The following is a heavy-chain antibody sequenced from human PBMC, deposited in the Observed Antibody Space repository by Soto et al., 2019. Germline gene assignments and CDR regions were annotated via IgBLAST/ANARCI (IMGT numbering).Heavy chain of an antibody. CDR1: GDSLSKYT. D-gene: IGHD1-1*01. V-gene: IGHV1-69*01. CDR3: ARGRGLYNSECSQLDS. Sequence: QVQLVQSGAEVKKPGSSVSVSCKSSGDSLSKYTVNWVRQAPRQGLEWVGGVIPRFGTTNFAPTPQGRSTSTAGQSINTVYMELSSLRSEDTALYYCARGRGLYNSECSQLDSMGQGTLVTVSS. CDR2: VIPRFGTT. J-gene: IGHJ4*02.